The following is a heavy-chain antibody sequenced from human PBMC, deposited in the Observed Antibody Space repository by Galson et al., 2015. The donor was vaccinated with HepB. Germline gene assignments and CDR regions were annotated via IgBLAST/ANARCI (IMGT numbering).Heavy chain of an antibody. CDR1: GFSFSSNS. D-gene: IGHD1-26*01. Sequence: SLRLSCAASGFSFSSNSMNWVRQAPGKGLEWVSLIYSGGSTFYADSVKGRFTISRHNSKNTLYLQMNTLRAEDTAVYYCARGANRGASELDYWGQGTLVTVSS. CDR3: ARGANRGASELDY. CDR2: IYSGGST. J-gene: IGHJ4*02. V-gene: IGHV3-53*04.